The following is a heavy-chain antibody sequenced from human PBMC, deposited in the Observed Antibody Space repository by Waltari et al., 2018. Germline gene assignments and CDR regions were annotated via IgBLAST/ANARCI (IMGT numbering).Heavy chain of an antibody. V-gene: IGHV3-30*03. Sequence: QVPLVESGGGVVQPGRALRLSCAASGFTFSSYGLHWVRQAPGKGLEWVAVISYDGSNKYYADSVKGRFTISRDNSKNTLYLQMNSLRAEDTAVYYCAAAKVHAFDIWGQGTMVTVSS. CDR2: ISYDGSNK. CDR1: GFTFSSYG. J-gene: IGHJ3*02. D-gene: IGHD2-15*01. CDR3: AAAKVHAFDI.